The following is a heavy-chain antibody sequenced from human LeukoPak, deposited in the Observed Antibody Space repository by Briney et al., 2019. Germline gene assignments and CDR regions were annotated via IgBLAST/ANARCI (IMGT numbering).Heavy chain of an antibody. J-gene: IGHJ4*02. V-gene: IGHV3-30-3*01. CDR1: GFTFSSYA. Sequence: PGGSLRLSCAASGFTFSSYAMHWVRQAPDKGLEWVAVISYDGSNKYYADSVKGRFTISRDNINNMLYLQMNSLRAEDTAVYYCTREHRAGSLLWGQGTLVTVSS. CDR3: TREHRAGSLL. D-gene: IGHD1-1*01. CDR2: ISYDGSNK.